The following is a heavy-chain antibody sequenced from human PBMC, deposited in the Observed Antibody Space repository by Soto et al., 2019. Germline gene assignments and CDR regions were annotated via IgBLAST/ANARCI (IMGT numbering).Heavy chain of an antibody. Sequence: QVQLVQSGAQVKPPGASVKVSCKASGYTFTGHYMHWVRQVSGKRLEHLGWLKSDNGGTYYAPKFQGRVTFTRDTSTSTAYMELSGLQSDDTAVHFCARDLCPLGSGSACPLYGLDIWGQGTTVVVS. D-gene: IGHD3-10*01. J-gene: IGHJ6*02. V-gene: IGHV1-2*02. CDR1: GYTFTGHY. CDR2: LKSDNGGT. CDR3: ARDLCPLGSGSACPLYGLDI.